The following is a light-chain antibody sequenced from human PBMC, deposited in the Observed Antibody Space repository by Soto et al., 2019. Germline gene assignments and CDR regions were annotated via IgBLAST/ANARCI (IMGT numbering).Light chain of an antibody. J-gene: IGKJ3*01. CDR1: QSVSSN. Sequence: EIVMTQSPATLSVSPGERATLSCRASQSVSSNLAWYQQKPGQAPRLLIYGASTRATGIPARFSGSGSGTDFTLTIISLQSEAFAVYYCQQYNNWPPFTFGPGTKVDIK. CDR3: QQYNNWPPFT. V-gene: IGKV3-15*01. CDR2: GAS.